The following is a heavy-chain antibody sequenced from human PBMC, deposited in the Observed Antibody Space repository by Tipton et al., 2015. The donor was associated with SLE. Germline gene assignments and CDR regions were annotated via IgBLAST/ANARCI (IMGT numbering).Heavy chain of an antibody. CDR2: IYYRGDT. CDR3: ARGNQHSGYDGFDY. J-gene: IGHJ4*02. D-gene: IGHD5-12*01. Sequence: TLSLTCTVSGGPMSSSSFSWGWFRQPPGKGLEWIGGIYYRGDTYYNPSLKSRVTISVDTSKNQFSLKLSSVTAADTAIYYCARGNQHSGYDGFDYWGQGTLVTVSS. CDR1: GGPMSSSSFS. V-gene: IGHV4-39*07.